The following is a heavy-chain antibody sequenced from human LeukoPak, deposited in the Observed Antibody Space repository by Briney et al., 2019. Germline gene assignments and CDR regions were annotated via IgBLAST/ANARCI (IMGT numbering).Heavy chain of an antibody. D-gene: IGHD2-2*01. Sequence: SETLSLTCAVSGGSFSGYYWSWIRQPPGKGLEWIGEINHSGSTNYNPSLKSRVTISVDTSKNQFSLKLSSVTAADTAVYYCARVRMWVVPATGSYFDYWGQGTLVTVSS. CDR2: INHSGST. CDR1: GGSFSGYY. J-gene: IGHJ4*02. CDR3: ARVRMWVVPATGSYFDY. V-gene: IGHV4-34*01.